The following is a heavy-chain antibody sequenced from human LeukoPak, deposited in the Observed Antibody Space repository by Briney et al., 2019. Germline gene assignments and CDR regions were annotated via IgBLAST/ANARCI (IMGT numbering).Heavy chain of an antibody. D-gene: IGHD2-2*01. CDR1: GFTFSSYG. Sequence: PGGSLRLSCAASGFTFSSYGMHWVRQAPGKGLEWVAFIRYDGSNKYYADSVKGRFTISRDNSKNTLYLQMNSLRAEDTAVYYCSGCTSCLNLDAFDIWGQGTMVTVSS. CDR3: SGCTSCLNLDAFDI. J-gene: IGHJ3*02. V-gene: IGHV3-30*02. CDR2: IRYDGSNK.